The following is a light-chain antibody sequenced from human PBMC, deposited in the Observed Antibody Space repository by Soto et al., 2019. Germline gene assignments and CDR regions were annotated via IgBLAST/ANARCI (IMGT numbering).Light chain of an antibody. CDR2: EVS. V-gene: IGLV2-8*01. CDR1: SSDVGGYNY. J-gene: IGLJ1*01. Sequence: QSVLTQPPSASGSPGQSVTISCTGTSSDVGGYNYVSWYQQHPGKAPKLMIYEVSKRPSGVPDRFSGSKSGNTASLTVSGLQAEDEADYYCSSYAGSNNSHVFGTGTKVTVL. CDR3: SSYAGSNNSHV.